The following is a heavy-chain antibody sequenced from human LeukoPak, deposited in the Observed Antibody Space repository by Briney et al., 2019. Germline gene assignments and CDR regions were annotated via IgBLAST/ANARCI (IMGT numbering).Heavy chain of an antibody. CDR3: ARAVSGTYGHFHH. J-gene: IGHJ1*01. Sequence: PSETLSVTCTVSGGSISTYYWRWIRQPPGKGLEWIGYIYYSGSTNYNPSLKSRVTISVDTSKNQFSLKLSSVTAADTAVYYCARAVSGTYGHFHHWGQGTLVTVSS. V-gene: IGHV4-59*01. D-gene: IGHD1-26*01. CDR2: IYYSGST. CDR1: GGSISTYY.